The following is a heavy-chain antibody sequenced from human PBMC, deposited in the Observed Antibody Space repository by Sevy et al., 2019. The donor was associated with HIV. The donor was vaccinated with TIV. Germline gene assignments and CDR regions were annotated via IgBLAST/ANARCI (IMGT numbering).Heavy chain of an antibody. D-gene: IGHD2-21*01. Sequence: SETLSLTCTVSGGSISSSSYYWGWIRQPPGKGLEWIGSIYYSGSTYYNPSLKSRVTISVETSKNQFSLKLSSVTAADTAVYYCARHSRAWWWIDYWGQGTLVTVSS. J-gene: IGHJ4*02. V-gene: IGHV4-39*01. CDR1: GGSISSSSYY. CDR2: IYYSGST. CDR3: ARHSRAWWWIDY.